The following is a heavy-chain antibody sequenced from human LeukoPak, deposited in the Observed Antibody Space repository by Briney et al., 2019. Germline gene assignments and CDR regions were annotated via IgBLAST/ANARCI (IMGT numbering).Heavy chain of an antibody. D-gene: IGHD1-14*01. Sequence: GGSLRLSCAASGFTFDDYAMHWVRQVPGKGLEWVSGISWNSGDIGYADSVKGRFTISRDGAKNSLYLQMNSLRVEDTALYYCAKGSFGIDDVFDIWGQGTMVTVSS. J-gene: IGHJ3*02. CDR1: GFTFDDYA. CDR3: AKGSFGIDDVFDI. CDR2: ISWNSGDI. V-gene: IGHV3-9*01.